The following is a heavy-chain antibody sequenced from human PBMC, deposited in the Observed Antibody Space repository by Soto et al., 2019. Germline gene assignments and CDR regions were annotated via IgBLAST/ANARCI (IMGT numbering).Heavy chain of an antibody. Sequence: QVQLVESGGGVVQPGRSLRLSCAASGFTFSSYAMHWVRQAPGKGLEWVAVISYDGSNKYYADSVKGRITISRDNSKNTLYLQMNSLRAEDTAVYYCAREDYDSYGNYYGMDVWGQGTTVTVSS. CDR3: AREDYDSYGNYYGMDV. V-gene: IGHV3-30-3*01. CDR2: ISYDGSNK. CDR1: GFTFSSYA. D-gene: IGHD3-22*01. J-gene: IGHJ6*02.